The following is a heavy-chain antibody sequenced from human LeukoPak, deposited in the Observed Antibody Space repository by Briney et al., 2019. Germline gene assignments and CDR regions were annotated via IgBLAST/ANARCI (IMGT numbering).Heavy chain of an antibody. J-gene: IGHJ4*02. V-gene: IGHV3-53*01. CDR1: GFTVSSNY. CDR2: SYSGGST. CDR3: AREYYFDY. Sequence: GGSLRLSCAASGFTVSSNYMSWVRQAPGKGLESVSVSYSGGSTYYADSVKGRFTISRDNSKNTLYLQMNSLRAEDTAVYYCAREYYFDYWGQGTLVTVSS.